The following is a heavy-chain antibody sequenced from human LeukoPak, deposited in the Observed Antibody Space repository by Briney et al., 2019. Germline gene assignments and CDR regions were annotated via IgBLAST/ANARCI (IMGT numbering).Heavy chain of an antibody. V-gene: IGHV3-7*01. D-gene: IGHD5-12*01. Sequence: GGSLRLSCAASGFTFSSYWMSWVRQAPGKGLEWVANIKQDGSEKYYVDSVKGRFTISRDSRKNTLYLQMDSLKPEDTAVYYCATSTRGYTYTLDYWGQGTLVTVSS. CDR3: ATSTRGYTYTLDY. CDR1: GFTFSSYW. J-gene: IGHJ4*02. CDR2: IKQDGSEK.